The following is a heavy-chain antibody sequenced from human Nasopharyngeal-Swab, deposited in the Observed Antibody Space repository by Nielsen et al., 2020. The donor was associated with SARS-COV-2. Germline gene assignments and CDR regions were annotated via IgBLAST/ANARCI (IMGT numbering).Heavy chain of an antibody. Sequence: GQSLRLSCAASGFTFSRYSMSCVRQAPGKGLEWVSAISASGGSTYYADSVKGRFTISRDNSKNTLYLQMNSLRAGDTAVYYCAKLAYILTGYPDYWGQGTLVTVSS. D-gene: IGHD3-9*01. CDR1: GFTFSRYS. CDR2: ISASGGST. CDR3: AKLAYILTGYPDY. J-gene: IGHJ4*02. V-gene: IGHV3-23*01.